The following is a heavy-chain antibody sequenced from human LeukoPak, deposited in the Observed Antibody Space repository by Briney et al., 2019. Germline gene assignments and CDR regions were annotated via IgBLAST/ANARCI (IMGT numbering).Heavy chain of an antibody. D-gene: IGHD6-19*01. V-gene: IGHV4-39*07. CDR2: MYYRGST. CDR3: ARSSGWYFDAFDI. CDR1: GGSISSSSHY. J-gene: IGHJ3*02. Sequence: SETLSLTCTVSGGSISSSSHYWGWIRQPPGKGLEWIGSMYYRGSTYHNPSLKSRVTISVDTSKNQFSLKLSSVTAADTAVYYCARSSGWYFDAFDIWGQGTMVTVSS.